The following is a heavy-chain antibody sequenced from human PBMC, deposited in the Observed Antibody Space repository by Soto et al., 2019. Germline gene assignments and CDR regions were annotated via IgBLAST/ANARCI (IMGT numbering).Heavy chain of an antibody. D-gene: IGHD5-12*01. J-gene: IGHJ6*02. CDR2: IIPIFGTA. V-gene: IGHV1-69*01. CDR3: ARDNAMDIVATMHPLNYYGMDV. Sequence: QVQLVQSGAEVKKPGSSVKVSCKASGGTFSSYAISWVRQAPGQGLEWMGGIIPIFGTANYAQKFQGRVTITADESTSTAYMELSSLRSEDTAVYYCARDNAMDIVATMHPLNYYGMDVWGQGTTVTVSS. CDR1: GGTFSSYA.